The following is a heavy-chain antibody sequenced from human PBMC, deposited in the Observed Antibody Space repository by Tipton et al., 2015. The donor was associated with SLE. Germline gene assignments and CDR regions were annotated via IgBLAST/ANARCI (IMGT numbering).Heavy chain of an antibody. CDR2: IYYSGST. D-gene: IGHD3-3*01. CDR3: AREHYDFWSGSDGMDV. Sequence: TLSLTCTVSGGSISSHYWSWIRQPPGKGLVWIGYIYYSGSTNYNPSLKSRVTISVDTSKNQFSLKLSSVTAADTAVYYCAREHYDFWSGSDGMDVWGQGNTVTVSS. CDR1: GGSISSHY. V-gene: IGHV4-59*11. J-gene: IGHJ6*02.